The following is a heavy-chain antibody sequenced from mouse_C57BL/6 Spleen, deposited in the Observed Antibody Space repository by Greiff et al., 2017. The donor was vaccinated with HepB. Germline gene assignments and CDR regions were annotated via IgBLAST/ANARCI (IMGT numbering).Heavy chain of an antibody. CDR2: ISSGGSYT. Sequence: DVKLQESGGDLVKPGGSLKLSCAASGFTFSSYGMSWVRQTPDKRLEWVATISSGGSYTYYPDSVKGRFTISRDNAKNTLYLQMSSLKSEDTAMYYCARQGLTGLDYWGQGTTLTVSS. V-gene: IGHV5-6*02. CDR1: GFTFSSYG. J-gene: IGHJ2*01. D-gene: IGHD4-1*01. CDR3: ARQGLTGLDY.